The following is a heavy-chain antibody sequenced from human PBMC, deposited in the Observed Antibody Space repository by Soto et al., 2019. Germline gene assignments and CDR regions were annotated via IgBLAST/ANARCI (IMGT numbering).Heavy chain of an antibody. CDR1: GFTFSNHA. CDR3: AKXLGLNTFMYYFDY. CDR2: ISGSGGTT. J-gene: IGHJ4*02. Sequence: EVQXLESGGRLVXPGGSLRLSCGASGFTFSNHAMSWVXXAXGKGLEWVSVISGSGGTTYYADSVKGRFTISRDNSKNTVYLQMSSLRAEDTAVYFXAKXLGLNTFMYYFDYWGQGTLVTVTS. D-gene: IGHD3-16*01. V-gene: IGHV3-23*01.